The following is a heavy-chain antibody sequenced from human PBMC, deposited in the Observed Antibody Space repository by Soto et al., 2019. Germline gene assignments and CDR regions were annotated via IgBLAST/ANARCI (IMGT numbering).Heavy chain of an antibody. D-gene: IGHD3-10*01. V-gene: IGHV4-30-4*01. Sequence: QVQLQESGPGLVKPSQTLSLTCTVSGGSITSDYSCWSWIRQPPGEGLEWIGHIFDSGTTYPNPSLRSQVAISLDTSKNHFSLTLSSVTAADTAVYYCTRGPSGDKVHYWGQGALVTVYS. CDR2: IFDSGTT. J-gene: IGHJ4*02. CDR3: TRGPSGDKVHY. CDR1: GGSITSDYSC.